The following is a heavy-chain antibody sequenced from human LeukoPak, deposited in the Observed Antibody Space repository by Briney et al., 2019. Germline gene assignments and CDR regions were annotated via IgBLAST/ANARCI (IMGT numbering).Heavy chain of an antibody. Sequence: ASVKVSCKVSGYTLTELSMYWVRQAPGKGLEWMGGFDPEDGETIYAQKFQGRVTLTEDTSTDTAYMDLRSLRSEDTAVYYCATFIDVKSSGSFDYWGQGILVTVSS. D-gene: IGHD3-22*01. V-gene: IGHV1-24*01. CDR2: FDPEDGET. CDR3: ATFIDVKSSGSFDY. J-gene: IGHJ4*02. CDR1: GYTLTELS.